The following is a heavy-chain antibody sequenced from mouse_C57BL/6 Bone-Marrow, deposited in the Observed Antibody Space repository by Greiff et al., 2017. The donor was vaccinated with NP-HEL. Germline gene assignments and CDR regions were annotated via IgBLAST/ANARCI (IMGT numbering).Heavy chain of an antibody. D-gene: IGHD2-2*01. CDR1: GFTFSDFY. CDR3: ARAGYPYWYFDV. Sequence: EVKVVESGGGLVQSGRSLRLSCATSGFTFSDFYMEWVRQAPGKGLEWIAASRNKANDYTTEYSASVKGRFIVSRDTSQSILYLQMNALRAEDTAIYYCARAGYPYWYFDVWGTGTTVTVSS. V-gene: IGHV7-1*01. J-gene: IGHJ1*03. CDR2: SRNKANDYTT.